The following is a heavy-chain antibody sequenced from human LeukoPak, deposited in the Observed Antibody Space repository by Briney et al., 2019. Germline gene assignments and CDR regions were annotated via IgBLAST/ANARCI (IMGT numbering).Heavy chain of an antibody. Sequence: PGGSLRLSCAASGFTFSSYSMNWVREAPGEGLEWVSSISSSSSYIYYADSVKGRFTISRDNAKNSLYLQMNSLRAEDTAVYYCARGIVVVTNVAFDIWGQGTMVTVSS. V-gene: IGHV3-21*01. CDR1: GFTFSSYS. D-gene: IGHD3-22*01. CDR2: ISSSSSYI. J-gene: IGHJ3*02. CDR3: ARGIVVVTNVAFDI.